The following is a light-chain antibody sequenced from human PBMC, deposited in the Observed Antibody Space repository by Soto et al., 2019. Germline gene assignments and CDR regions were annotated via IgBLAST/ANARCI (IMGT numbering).Light chain of an antibody. CDR3: QARGTGGV. V-gene: IGLV4-69*01. Sequence: QPVLTQSPSASASPGASVKLTCTLSSGHSDYAIAWHQQQPEKGPRYLMKVTSDGSHTKGDGIPDRFSGSSSGADRYLTITSLRSDDEGDYYCQARGTGGVFGGGTRLTVL. CDR2: VTSDGSH. CDR1: SGHSDYA. J-gene: IGLJ3*02.